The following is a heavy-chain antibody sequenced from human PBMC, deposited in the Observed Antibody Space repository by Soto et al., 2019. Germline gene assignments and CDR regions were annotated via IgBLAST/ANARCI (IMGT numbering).Heavy chain of an antibody. CDR1: GFTFSSYG. CDR2: ISYDGSDK. CDR3: GAGQYSSDY. Sequence: QVQLVESGGGVVQPGRSLRLSCAASGFTFSSYGMHWVRQAPGKGLEWVALISYDGSDKYYADSVKGRFTISRDNSKNTLDLQMNSLRVEDTAVYYCGAGQYSSDYWGQGTMVTVSS. V-gene: IGHV3-30*03. D-gene: IGHD6-13*01. J-gene: IGHJ4*02.